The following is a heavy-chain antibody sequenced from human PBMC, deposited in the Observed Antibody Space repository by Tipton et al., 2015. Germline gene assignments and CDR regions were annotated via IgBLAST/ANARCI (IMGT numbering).Heavy chain of an antibody. V-gene: IGHV4-38-2*02. J-gene: IGHJ5*02. CDR2: IDHNGGT. D-gene: IGHD4-11*01. CDR3: ARGYSNCAGWFGP. CDR1: GYSISRDYF. Sequence: TLSLTCTVSGYSISRDYFWGWIRQPPGKGLEWIGSIDHNGGTHYIPSHKSRVTISVDTSKNQFSLKLRSGTAADTAVYHCARGYSNCAGWFGPWGQGTLVTVSS.